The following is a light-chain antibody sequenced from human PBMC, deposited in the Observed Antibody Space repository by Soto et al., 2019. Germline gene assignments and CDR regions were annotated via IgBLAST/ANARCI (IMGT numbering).Light chain of an antibody. Sequence: EIVMTQSPSTLSVSPGERATLSCRTSQSVSSSLAWYQQKPGQAPRLLIYGASTRATGIPARFSGSGSGTEFTLTISSLQSDDFAAYYCQQYNTWPSLSFGQGTRLEIK. CDR2: GAS. CDR1: QSVSSS. CDR3: QQYNTWPSLS. V-gene: IGKV3-15*01. J-gene: IGKJ5*01.